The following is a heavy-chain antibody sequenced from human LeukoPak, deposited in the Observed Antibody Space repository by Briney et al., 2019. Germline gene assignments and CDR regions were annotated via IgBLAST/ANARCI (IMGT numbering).Heavy chain of an antibody. Sequence: ASVKVSCKASGYTFTSYGISWVRQAPDKGLDGMEWITPYNGNTNYAQKLQGRVTMTTDTSTSTAYMELRSLRSDDTAVYYCARGPYDSSGYYSYYFDYRGQGTLVTVSS. CDR1: GYTFTSYG. CDR2: ITPYNGNT. J-gene: IGHJ4*02. V-gene: IGHV1-18*01. CDR3: ARGPYDSSGYYSYYFDY. D-gene: IGHD3-22*01.